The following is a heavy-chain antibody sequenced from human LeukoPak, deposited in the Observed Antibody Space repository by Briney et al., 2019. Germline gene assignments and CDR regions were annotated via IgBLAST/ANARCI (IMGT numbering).Heavy chain of an antibody. D-gene: IGHD1-26*01. V-gene: IGHV3-64*01. CDR1: GFTFSNYA. CDR3: ARGQIVYSGSYSDY. Sequence: PGGSLRLSCAASGFTFSNYAMHWVRQTPGKGLQYVSVIRSNGGSTYYANSVKDRFTISRDNSKDTLYLQMGSLTAEDMGVYYCARGQIVYSGSYSDYWGQGTLVTVSS. J-gene: IGHJ4*02. CDR2: IRSNGGST.